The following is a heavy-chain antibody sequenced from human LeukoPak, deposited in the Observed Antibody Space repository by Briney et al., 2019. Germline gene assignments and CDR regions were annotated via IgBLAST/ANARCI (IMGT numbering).Heavy chain of an antibody. J-gene: IGHJ3*02. D-gene: IGHD6-19*01. CDR2: SSSGSVYT. CDR3: ARDPYSSGWDDAFDI. Sequence: GGSLRLSCAASGFTFSDYYMSWIRQAPTKGLEWVSFSSSGSVYTNYADSVKGRFTISRDNAKNSLYLQMNSLRAEDTAVYYCARDPYSSGWDDAFDIWGQGTMVTVSS. CDR1: GFTFSDYY. V-gene: IGHV3-11*06.